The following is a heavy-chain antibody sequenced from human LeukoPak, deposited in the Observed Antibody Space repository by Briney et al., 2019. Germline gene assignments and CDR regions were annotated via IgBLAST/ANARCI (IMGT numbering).Heavy chain of an antibody. J-gene: IGHJ4*02. D-gene: IGHD2-2*01. CDR2: INPNSGGT. Sequence: ASVKVSCKASGYAFTGYYMHRVRQAPGQGLEWMGWINPNSGGTNYAQKFQGRVTMTRDTSISTAYMELSRLRSDDTAVYYCARAVSLSVPAATGYWGQGSLVTVSS. CDR3: ARAVSLSVPAATGY. CDR1: GYAFTGYY. V-gene: IGHV1-2*02.